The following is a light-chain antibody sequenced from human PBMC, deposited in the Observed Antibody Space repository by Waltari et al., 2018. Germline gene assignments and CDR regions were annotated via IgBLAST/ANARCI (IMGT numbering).Light chain of an antibody. CDR1: SNDVGYYNL. V-gene: IGLV2-23*02. J-gene: IGLJ2*01. Sequence: QSALTQPASVSGSPGQSITIPCTGTSNDVGYYNLFSWYQQHPDKAPKLIIYEVTKRPSGVSNRFSGSKSGNTASLTISGLQAEDEADYYCCSYAGSSTPVVFGGGTKLTV. CDR2: EVT. CDR3: CSYAGSSTPVV.